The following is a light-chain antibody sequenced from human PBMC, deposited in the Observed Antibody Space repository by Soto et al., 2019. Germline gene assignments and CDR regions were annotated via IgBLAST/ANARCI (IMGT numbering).Light chain of an antibody. CDR2: DNN. J-gene: IGLJ1*01. CDR3: GTWDRSLDSHYV. V-gene: IGLV1-51*01. Sequence: QSALTQPPSVSATPGQKVTISCSGSSSNIGNNYVSCYQQLPGTPPKLLIYDNNKRPSGIPDRFSGSKSGTSATLGITGLQPGDEAEYYCGTWDRSLDSHYVFGTGTKVTVL. CDR1: SSNIGNNY.